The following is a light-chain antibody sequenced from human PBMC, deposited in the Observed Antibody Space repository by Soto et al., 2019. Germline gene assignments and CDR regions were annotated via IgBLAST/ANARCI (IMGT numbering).Light chain of an antibody. V-gene: IGLV2-14*01. CDR3: SSYSSSRTWV. CDR1: SSDIGVYNF. CDR2: ELS. Sequence: QAVVTQPASVSGSPGQSITISCTGTSSDIGVYNFVSWYQQHPRQAPKLIIYELSFRPSGVSNRFSGSKSGNTASLTISGLQAEYEADYYCSSYSSSRTWVFGGGTKLTVL. J-gene: IGLJ3*02.